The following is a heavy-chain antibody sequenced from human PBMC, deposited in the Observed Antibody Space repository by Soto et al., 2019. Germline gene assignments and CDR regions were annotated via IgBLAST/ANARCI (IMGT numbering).Heavy chain of an antibody. J-gene: IGHJ3*02. CDR2: INPNSGGT. Sequence: ASVKVSCKASGYTFTGYYMHWVRQAPGQGLEWMGWINPNSGGTNYAQKFQGWVTMTRDTSISTAYMELSRLRSDDTAVYYCARAQNSQGNDAFDIWGQGTMVTVSS. CDR1: GYTFTGYY. D-gene: IGHD2-15*01. CDR3: ARAQNSQGNDAFDI. V-gene: IGHV1-2*04.